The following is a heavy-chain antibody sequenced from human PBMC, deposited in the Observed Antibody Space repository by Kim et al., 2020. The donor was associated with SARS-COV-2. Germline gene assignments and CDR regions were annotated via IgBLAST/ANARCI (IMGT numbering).Heavy chain of an antibody. D-gene: IGHD2-2*01. V-gene: IGHV4-38-2*02. CDR1: GYSISSGYY. CDR3: ARAPGYCSSTSCSYYFDY. CDR2: IYHSGST. J-gene: IGHJ4*02. Sequence: SETLSLTCTVSGYSISSGYYWGWIRQPPGKGLEWIGSIYHSGSTYYNPSLKSRVTISVDTSKNQFSLKLSSVTAADTAVYYCARAPGYCSSTSCSYYFDYWGQGTLFTVSS.